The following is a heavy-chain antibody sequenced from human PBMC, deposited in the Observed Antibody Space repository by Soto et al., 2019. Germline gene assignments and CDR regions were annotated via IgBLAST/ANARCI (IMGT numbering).Heavy chain of an antibody. D-gene: IGHD3-9*01. Sequence: GGSLRLSCAASGFTFSGHWMYWVRQAPGKGLVWISRINTDASRTDYADSVKGRFTISRDNAKNTLYLQMNSLRAEDTAVYYRARSFAYDILTGYYTPAQDYYYYGMDVWGQGTTVTVSS. CDR2: INTDASRT. CDR1: GFTFSGHW. CDR3: ARSFAYDILTGYYTPAQDYYYYGMDV. J-gene: IGHJ6*02. V-gene: IGHV3-74*01.